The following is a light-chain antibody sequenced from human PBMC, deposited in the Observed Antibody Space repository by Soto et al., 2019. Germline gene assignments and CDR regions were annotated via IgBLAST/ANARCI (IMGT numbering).Light chain of an antibody. CDR3: QHYDTYPLT. J-gene: IGKJ4*01. CDR2: KAF. CDR1: QSVSGW. V-gene: IGKV1-5*03. Sequence: DIQMTQSPSTLSASVGDRVTITCRASQSVSGWLAWYQQRPGKAPNLLVSKAFSLESGVTSMFSGSGSGTEFTLTISSLQADDFATYYCQHYDTYPLTFGGGNTVALK.